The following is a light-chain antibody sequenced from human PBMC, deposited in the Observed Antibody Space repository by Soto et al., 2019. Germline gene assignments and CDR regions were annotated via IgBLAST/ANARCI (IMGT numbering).Light chain of an antibody. CDR3: QQYYSTPYT. CDR2: WAS. Sequence: DIVMTQSPDSLAVSLAERATINCKSSQSVLYSSNNKNYLAWYQQKPGQPPKLLIYWASTRESGVPDRFSGSGSGTDFPLTINSLQTEDVAVYYCQQYYSTPYTFGQGTKLEIK. CDR1: QSVLYSSNNKNY. J-gene: IGKJ2*01. V-gene: IGKV4-1*01.